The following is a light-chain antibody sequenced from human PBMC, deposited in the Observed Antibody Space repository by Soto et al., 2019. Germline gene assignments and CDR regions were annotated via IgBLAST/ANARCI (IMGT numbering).Light chain of an antibody. J-gene: IGKJ5*01. Sequence: EIVMTQSPATLSMSPGKRATLSCRASQSVSSNLAWYQQKPGQAPRLLIYGASTRATGIPARFSGSGSGTEFTLTISSLQSEDFAVYYCQKYNNWPFTFGQGTRLEIK. CDR3: QKYNNWPFT. CDR2: GAS. V-gene: IGKV3-15*01. CDR1: QSVSSN.